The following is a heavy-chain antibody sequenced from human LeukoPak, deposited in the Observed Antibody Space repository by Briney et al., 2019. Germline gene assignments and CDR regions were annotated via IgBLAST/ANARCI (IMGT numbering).Heavy chain of an antibody. CDR3: AKDGLWFGELRSYFDY. CDR2: ISGSGGST. V-gene: IGHV3-23*01. J-gene: IGHJ4*02. D-gene: IGHD3-10*01. CDR1: GFTFSSYA. Sequence: GGSLRLSCAASGFTFSSYAMSWVRQAPGKGLEWVSAISGSGGSTYYADSVKGRFTISRDNSKNTLYLQMNSLRAEDTAVYYCAKDGLWFGELRSYFDYWGQGTLVTVSS.